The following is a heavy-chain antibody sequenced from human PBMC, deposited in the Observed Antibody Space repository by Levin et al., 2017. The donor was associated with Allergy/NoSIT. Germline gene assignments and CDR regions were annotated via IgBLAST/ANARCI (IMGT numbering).Heavy chain of an antibody. D-gene: IGHD6-19*01. CDR2: IYISGST. CDR3: ARGLYGSDFRL. V-gene: IGHV4-4*07. Sequence: SQTLSLTGPVSGDSIGTYYWTWIRQPAGKALEWIGRIYISGSTNYNPSLKSRVTMSVDTSKNQFSLRLTSVTAADTAVYYCARGLYGSDFRLWGRGTLVTVSS. CDR1: GDSIGTYY. J-gene: IGHJ4*02.